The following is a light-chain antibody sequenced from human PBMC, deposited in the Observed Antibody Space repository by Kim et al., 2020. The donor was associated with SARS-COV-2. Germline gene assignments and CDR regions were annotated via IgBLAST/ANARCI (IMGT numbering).Light chain of an antibody. CDR3: QVWDSRNVV. CDR1: NIGGKN. Sequence: SYELTQPLSVSVALGQTARITCGGNNIGGKNVHWYQQKPGQAPVLVIFRDTNRPSGIPEHFSGSNSGNTATLTISGAQAGDEADYYCQVWDSRNVVFGGGTQLTVL. J-gene: IGLJ2*01. V-gene: IGLV3-9*01. CDR2: RDT.